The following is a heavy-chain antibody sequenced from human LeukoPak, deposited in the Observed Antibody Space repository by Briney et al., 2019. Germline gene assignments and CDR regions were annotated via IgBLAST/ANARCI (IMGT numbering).Heavy chain of an antibody. V-gene: IGHV3-23*01. CDR3: AKDPQRYCSGGSCLYFDY. CDR1: GFTFNNYA. D-gene: IGHD2-15*01. Sequence: GGSLRLSCAASGFTFNNYAMSWVRQAPGKGLEWVSAISASGGGTNYADSVKGRFIISRDNSKNTLYLQMNSLRVEDTAVYYCAKDPQRYCSGGSCLYFDYWGQGTLVTVSS. J-gene: IGHJ4*02. CDR2: ISASGGGT.